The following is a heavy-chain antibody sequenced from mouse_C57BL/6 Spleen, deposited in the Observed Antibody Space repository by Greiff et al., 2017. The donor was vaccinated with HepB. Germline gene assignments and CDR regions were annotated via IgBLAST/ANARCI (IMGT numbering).Heavy chain of an antibody. V-gene: IGHV1-82*01. Sequence: VQLQQSGPELVKPGASVKISCKASGYAFSSSWMNWVKQRPGKGLEWIGRIYPGDGDTNYNGKFKGKATLTADKSSSTAYMQLSSLTSEDSAVYFCASLYYDYDVWFAYWGQGTLVTVSA. CDR1: GYAFSSSW. CDR3: ASLYYDYDVWFAY. CDR2: IYPGDGDT. J-gene: IGHJ3*01. D-gene: IGHD2-4*01.